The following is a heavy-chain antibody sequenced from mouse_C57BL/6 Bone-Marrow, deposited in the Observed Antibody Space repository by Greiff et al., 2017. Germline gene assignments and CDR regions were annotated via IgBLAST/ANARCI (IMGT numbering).Heavy chain of an antibody. Sequence: DVQLVESGGGLVKPGGSLKLSCAASGFTFSSYAMSWVRQPPEKRLEWVATISDGGSYTYYPDNVKGRFTISRDNAKNNLYLQMSHLKSEDTAMYYCARGGSSSLYYFDYWGQGTTLTVSS. J-gene: IGHJ2*01. D-gene: IGHD1-1*01. CDR3: ARGGSSSLYYFDY. V-gene: IGHV5-4*01. CDR1: GFTFSSYA. CDR2: ISDGGSYT.